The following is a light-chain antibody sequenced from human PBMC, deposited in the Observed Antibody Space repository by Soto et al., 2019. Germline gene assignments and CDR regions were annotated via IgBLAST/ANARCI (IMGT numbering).Light chain of an antibody. Sequence: QSVLTQPPSASGAPGQRVTISCTGSSSNIGAGYDAHWYQQVPGTTPKYLISVNNDRPSGVPGRFSGSKSGTSASLAITGLQAEDEGDYYCQAYDTSLRAWVFGGGTKLTVL. J-gene: IGLJ3*02. CDR2: VNN. V-gene: IGLV1-40*01. CDR3: QAYDTSLRAWV. CDR1: SSNIGAGYD.